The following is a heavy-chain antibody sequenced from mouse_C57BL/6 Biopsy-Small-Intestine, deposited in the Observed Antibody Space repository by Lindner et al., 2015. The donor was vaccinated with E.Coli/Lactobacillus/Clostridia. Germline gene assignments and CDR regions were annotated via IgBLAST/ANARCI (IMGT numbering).Heavy chain of an antibody. CDR2: IIPMLDIT. J-gene: IGHJ4*01. Sequence: SVKVSCKASAGTISSYKISWVRQAPGQGLEWMGRIIPMLDITNYAQKFQGRVTITAEKSTGTTYMELTSLRSDDTAVYYCAREGQLFYYDTGGYMGDWGQGTLVTVSS. CDR1: AGTISSYK. V-gene: IGHV1-74*01. D-gene: IGHD2-4*01. CDR3: AREGQLFYYDTGGYMGD.